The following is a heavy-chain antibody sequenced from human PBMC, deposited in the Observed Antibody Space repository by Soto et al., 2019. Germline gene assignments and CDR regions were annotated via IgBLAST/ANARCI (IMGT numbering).Heavy chain of an antibody. D-gene: IGHD4-17*01. CDR2: IDYSGST. V-gene: IGHV4-39*01. CDR1: GGSITSSNNY. J-gene: IGHJ4*02. CDR3: ARRPPRDYGANDH. Sequence: TSETLSLTCAVSGGSITSSNNYWDWIRQPPGKGLEWIGTIDYSGSTHYNPSLTSRVIISVDTSKNHFSLKLSSVTAADTAVYYCARRPPRDYGANDHWGQGTLVTFSS.